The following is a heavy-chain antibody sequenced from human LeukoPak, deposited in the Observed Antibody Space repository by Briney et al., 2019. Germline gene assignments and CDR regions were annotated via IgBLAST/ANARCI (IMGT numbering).Heavy chain of an antibody. J-gene: IGHJ5*02. V-gene: IGHV4-59*12. CDR2: IYYSGST. CDR3: ARRGGWYINWFDP. D-gene: IGHD6-19*01. Sequence: SETLSLTCTVSGGSISSYYWSWIRQPPGKGLEWIGYIYYSGSTNYNPSLKSRVTISVDTSKNQFSLKLSSVTTADTAVYYCARRGGWYINWFDPWGQGTLVTVSS. CDR1: GGSISSYY.